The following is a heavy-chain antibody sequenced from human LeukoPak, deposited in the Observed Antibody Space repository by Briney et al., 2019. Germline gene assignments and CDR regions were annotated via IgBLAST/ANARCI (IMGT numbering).Heavy chain of an antibody. CDR2: IYYSGST. J-gene: IGHJ3*02. CDR1: GGSISSYY. CDR3: ARSSYYYAADAFDI. D-gene: IGHD3-10*01. V-gene: IGHV4-59*01. Sequence: SETLSLTCAVYGGSISSYYWSWIRQPPGKGLEWIGYIYYSGSTNYNPSLKSRVTISIDTSKNQFSLKLNSVTAADTAVYYCARSSYYYAADAFDIWGQGTMVTVSS.